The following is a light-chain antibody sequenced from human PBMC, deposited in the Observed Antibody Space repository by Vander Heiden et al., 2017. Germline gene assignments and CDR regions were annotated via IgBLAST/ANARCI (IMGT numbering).Light chain of an antibody. J-gene: IGLJ3*02. CDR3: CSYANSNTWV. Sequence: SALTQPASVSGSPGQSTTISCTGPDIDTGSYNYVPRNHQHPATAPEFVIPDGSNRPSGVSNGFSGSKSGNTASMSIAGLQAEDEADYDCCSYANSNTWVFGGGTKLSVL. CDR2: DGS. CDR1: DIDTGSYNY. V-gene: IGLV2-14*03.